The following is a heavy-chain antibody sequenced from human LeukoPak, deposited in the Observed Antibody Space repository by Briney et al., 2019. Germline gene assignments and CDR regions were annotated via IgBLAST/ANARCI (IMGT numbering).Heavy chain of an antibody. CDR2: ISYDGSNK. V-gene: IGHV3-30*18. J-gene: IGHJ4*02. D-gene: IGHD3-22*01. CDR3: AKDGGGSGYN. CDR1: GFTFSSYG. Sequence: GRSLRHSCAASGFTFSSYGMHWVRQAPGKGLEWVAVISYDGSNKYYADSVKGRFTISRDNSKSTLYLQMNSLRAEDTAVYYCAKDGGGSGYNWGQGTLVTVSS.